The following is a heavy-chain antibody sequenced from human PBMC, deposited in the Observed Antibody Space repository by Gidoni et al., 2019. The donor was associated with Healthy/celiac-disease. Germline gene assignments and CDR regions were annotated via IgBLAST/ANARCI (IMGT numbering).Heavy chain of an antibody. D-gene: IGHD3-3*01. CDR3: ARLYYDFWSGYFAHLDY. V-gene: IGHV4-39*01. J-gene: IGHJ4*02. CDR2: IYYSGST. CDR1: GGSISSRSYY. Sequence: QLQLQESGPGLVKPSETLSLTGTVSGGSISSRSYYWGWIRQPPGKGLEWIGSIYYSGSTYCNPSLKSRVTISVDTSKNQFSLKLSSVTAADTAVYYCARLYYDFWSGYFAHLDYWGQGTLVTVSS.